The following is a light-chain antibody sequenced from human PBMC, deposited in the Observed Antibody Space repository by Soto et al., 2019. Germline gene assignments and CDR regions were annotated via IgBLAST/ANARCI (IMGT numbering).Light chain of an antibody. J-gene: IGLJ2*01. Sequence: QLVLTQSPSASASLGASVKLTCTLSSGHSNYVIAWHQQQPEKGPRYLMKLNSDGSHSKGDGIPDRFSGSSSGAERYLTISSLQSEDEADYYCQTWDTGIRVFGRGTKVTVL. V-gene: IGLV4-69*01. CDR1: SGHSNYV. CDR2: LNSDGSH. CDR3: QTWDTGIRV.